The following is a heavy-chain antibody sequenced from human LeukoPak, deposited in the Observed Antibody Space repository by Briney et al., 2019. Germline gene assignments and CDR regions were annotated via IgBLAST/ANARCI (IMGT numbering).Heavy chain of an antibody. CDR2: ISGSGGST. CDR3: AKYGGDTGYSSSWPN. V-gene: IGHV3-23*01. CDR1: GFTFRRYW. J-gene: IGHJ4*02. Sequence: GGSLRLSCAASGFTFRRYWMHWVRQAPGKGLEWVSAISGSGGSTYYADSVKGRFTISRDNSKNTLYLQMNSLRAEDTAVYYCAKYGGDTGYSSSWPNWGQGTLVTVSS. D-gene: IGHD6-13*01.